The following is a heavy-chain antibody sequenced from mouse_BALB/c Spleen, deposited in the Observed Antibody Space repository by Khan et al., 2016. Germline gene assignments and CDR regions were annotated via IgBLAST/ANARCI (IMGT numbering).Heavy chain of an antibody. CDR2: ISSGGTYT. Sequence: EVELVESGGDLVKPGGSLKLSCAASGFIFSSYTMSWVRQTPEQRLEWVATISSGGTYTYYPDRVKGRFTISRDTATKTLHLQMSSLKSEDTAMYFCTNIDDGDYELPDWGQGTLVTVSA. CDR3: TNIDDGDYELPD. CDR1: GFIFSSYT. J-gene: IGHJ3*01. D-gene: IGHD2-3*01. V-gene: IGHV5-6-4*01.